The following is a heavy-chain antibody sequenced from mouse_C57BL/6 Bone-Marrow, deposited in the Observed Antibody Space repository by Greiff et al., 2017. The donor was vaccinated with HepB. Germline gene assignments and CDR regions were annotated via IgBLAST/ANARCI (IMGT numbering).Heavy chain of an antibody. V-gene: IGHV1-85*01. CDR2: IYPRDGST. J-gene: IGHJ4*01. CDR3: ARWRIYYYGSSYPYYAMDY. Sequence: QVQLQQSGPELVKPGASVKLSCKASGYTFTSYDINWVKQRPGQGLEWIGWIYPRDGSTKYNEKFKGKATLTVDTSSSTAYMELHSLTSEDSAVYFCARWRIYYYGSSYPYYAMDYWGQGTSVTVSS. CDR1: GYTFTSYD. D-gene: IGHD1-1*01.